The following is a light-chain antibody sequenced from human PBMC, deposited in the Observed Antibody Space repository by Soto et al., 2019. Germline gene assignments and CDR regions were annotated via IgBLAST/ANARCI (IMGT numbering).Light chain of an antibody. CDR2: KAS. CDR3: QQYNDNWT. Sequence: DIQMTQSPSTLSASVGDRVTITCRASQSIRSWLAWYQQKPGTAPKLLIYKASTLQSGVPARFSGSGSGTEFTLTNSSLQPDDSATYYCQQYNDNWTFGQGTKVNI. V-gene: IGKV1-5*03. J-gene: IGKJ1*01. CDR1: QSIRSW.